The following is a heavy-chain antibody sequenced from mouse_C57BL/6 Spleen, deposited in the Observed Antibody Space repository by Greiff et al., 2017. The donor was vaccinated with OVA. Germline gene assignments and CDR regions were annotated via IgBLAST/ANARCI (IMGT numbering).Heavy chain of an antibody. D-gene: IGHD2-5*01. Sequence: VQLQQSGPELVKPGASVKISCKASGYAFSSSRMNWVKQRPGKGLEWIGRIYPGDGDTNYNGKFKGKATLTADKSSSTAYMQLSSLTSEDSAVYFCASPYYSNYNWYFDVWGTGTTVTVSS. CDR3: ASPYYSNYNWYFDV. CDR1: GYAFSSSR. J-gene: IGHJ1*03. CDR2: IYPGDGDT. V-gene: IGHV1-82*01.